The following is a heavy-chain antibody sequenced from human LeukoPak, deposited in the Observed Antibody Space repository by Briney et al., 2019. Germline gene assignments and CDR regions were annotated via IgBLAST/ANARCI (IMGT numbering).Heavy chain of an antibody. D-gene: IGHD2-2*01. CDR1: GYTFTSYG. CDR3: ARDQKVVVPAAQDY. Sequence: SVKVSCKASGYTFTSYGISWVRQAPGQGLEWMGRIIPILGIANYAQKFQGRVTITADKSTSTAYMELSSLRSEDTAVYYCARDQKVVVPAAQDYWGQGTLVTVSS. CDR2: IIPILGIA. J-gene: IGHJ4*02. V-gene: IGHV1-69*04.